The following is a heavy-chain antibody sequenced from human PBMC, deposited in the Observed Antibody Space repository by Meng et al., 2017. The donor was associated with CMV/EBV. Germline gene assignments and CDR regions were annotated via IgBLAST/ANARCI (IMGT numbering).Heavy chain of an antibody. CDR3: AKGKGSRLYGMDV. D-gene: IGHD1-26*01. CDR1: GFTFSSYG. J-gene: IGHJ6*02. V-gene: IGHV3-30*02. CDR2: IRYDGSNK. Sequence: GGSLRLSCAASGFTFSSYGMHWVRQAPGKGLEWVAFIRYDGSNKYYADSVKGRFTISRVNSKNTLYLQMNSLRAEDTAVYYCAKGKGSRLYGMDVWGQGTTVTVSS.